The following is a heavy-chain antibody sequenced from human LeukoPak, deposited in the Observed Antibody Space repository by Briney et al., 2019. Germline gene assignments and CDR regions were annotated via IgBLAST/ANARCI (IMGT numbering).Heavy chain of an antibody. J-gene: IGHJ3*02. D-gene: IGHD2-15*01. V-gene: IGHV3-23*01. Sequence: GGSLRLSCAASGFTFRRYDMSWVRQAPGKGLEWVSAISGNGDSTYYVDSVKGRFTISRDNSKNTLYLQMNSLRAEDTAVYYCALYCSGGSCYSMGGAFDIWGRGTVVTVSS. CDR3: ALYCSGGSCYSMGGAFDI. CDR2: ISGNGDST. CDR1: GFTFRRYD.